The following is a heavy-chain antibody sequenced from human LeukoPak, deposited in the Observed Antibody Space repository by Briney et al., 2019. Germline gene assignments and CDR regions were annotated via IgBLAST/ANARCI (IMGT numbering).Heavy chain of an antibody. Sequence: KPSDTLSLTCTVSDASMNNYYWSWIRQSPEKGLEWIGFVLSRGTTNYNPSFKSRLTMSIDTSKKQFSLRLSSVTAADTAVYFCARSWAAKWELPGQFDSWGQGRLISVSS. D-gene: IGHD1-26*01. V-gene: IGHV4-4*07. CDR1: DASMNNYY. CDR3: ARSWAAKWELPGQFDS. J-gene: IGHJ4*02. CDR2: VLSRGTT.